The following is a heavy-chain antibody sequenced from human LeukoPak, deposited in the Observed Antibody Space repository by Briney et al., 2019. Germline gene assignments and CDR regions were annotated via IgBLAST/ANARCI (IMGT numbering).Heavy chain of an antibody. J-gene: IGHJ4*02. Sequence: PSETLSLTCTVSGGSISSGSYYWGWIRQPPGEGLEWIGEINHSGSTNYNPSLKSRVTISVDTSKNQFSLKLSSVTAADTAVYYCARGSRFGTKRGNYFDYWGQGTLVTVPS. V-gene: IGHV4-39*07. CDR2: INHSGST. CDR3: ARGSRFGTKRGNYFDY. D-gene: IGHD3-10*01. CDR1: GGSISSGSYY.